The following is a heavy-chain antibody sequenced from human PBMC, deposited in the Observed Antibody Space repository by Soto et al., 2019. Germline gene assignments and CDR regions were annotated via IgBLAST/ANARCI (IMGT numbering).Heavy chain of an antibody. CDR2: ISSNTAIT. J-gene: IGHJ4*02. CDR1: GFTFSSYA. V-gene: IGHV3-23*01. Sequence: GGSLRLSCAASGFTFSSYAMSWVRQAPGKGLEWVSAISSNTAITHYADSMRDRFTISRVNSANTIFLQMNSLRVEDSAVYFCAKASDGGWPYYFDSWGQGALVTVSS. D-gene: IGHD2-15*01. CDR3: AKASDGGWPYYFDS.